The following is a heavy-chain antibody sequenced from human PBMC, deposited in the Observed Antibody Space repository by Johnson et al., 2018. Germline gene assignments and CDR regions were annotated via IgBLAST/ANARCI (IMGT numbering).Heavy chain of an antibody. D-gene: IGHD2-2*02. CDR1: GFTFSDYC. Sequence: QVQLVESGGGLVTPGGSXRLSCAASGFTFSDYCMTWIRQAPGKAPEWVSSITATATTIYYADSVKGRFTGSRDNAKNSLYLQKNGLRVEDTAVYYCARGCSYTSCYRTDYFQHWGQGTLVTVSS. V-gene: IGHV3-11*04. CDR2: ITATATTI. J-gene: IGHJ1*01. CDR3: ARGCSYTSCYRTDYFQH.